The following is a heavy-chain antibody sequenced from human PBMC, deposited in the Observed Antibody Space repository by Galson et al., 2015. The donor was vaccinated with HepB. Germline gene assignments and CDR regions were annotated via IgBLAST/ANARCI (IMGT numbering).Heavy chain of an antibody. CDR3: VKDPRWEDYVDV. CDR2: ISSSSSTI. Sequence: SLRLSCAASGFTFSSYSMNWVRQAPGKGLEWVSYISSSSSTIYYADSVKGRFTISRDNSKNTLYLQMSSLRAEDTAVYYCVKDPRWEDYVDVWGQGTTVTVSS. V-gene: IGHV3-48*01. CDR1: GFTFSSYS. D-gene: IGHD3-16*01. J-gene: IGHJ6*02.